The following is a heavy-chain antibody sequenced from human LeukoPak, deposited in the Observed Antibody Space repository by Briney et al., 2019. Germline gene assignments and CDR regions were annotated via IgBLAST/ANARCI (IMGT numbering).Heavy chain of an antibody. CDR1: GFXFSSYE. V-gene: IGHV3-48*03. Sequence: GGSLRLSCAASGFXFSSYEINWVRQAPGKGLEWVSYISSSGSSIYYADSVKGRFTISRDNAKNSLYLQMNSLRVEDTAVYYCARGGIAARFAYWGQGTLVTVSS. CDR2: ISSSGSSI. D-gene: IGHD6-6*01. J-gene: IGHJ4*02. CDR3: ARGGIAARFAY.